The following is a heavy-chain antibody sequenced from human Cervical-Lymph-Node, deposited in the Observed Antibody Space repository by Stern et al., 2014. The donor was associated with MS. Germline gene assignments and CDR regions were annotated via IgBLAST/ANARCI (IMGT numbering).Heavy chain of an antibody. V-gene: IGHV1-24*01. D-gene: IGHD6-13*01. CDR1: GYTLTELS. Sequence: MQLVESGAEVRKPGASVKVSCKVSGYTLTELSMHWVRQAPGKGLEWMGGFDPEDGETVYAQKFQGRVTMTEDTSTDTAYMELSSLRSEDTAVYYCATDTPPYYSSSWYGPGYWGQGTLVTVSS. CDR2: FDPEDGET. J-gene: IGHJ4*02. CDR3: ATDTPPYYSSSWYGPGY.